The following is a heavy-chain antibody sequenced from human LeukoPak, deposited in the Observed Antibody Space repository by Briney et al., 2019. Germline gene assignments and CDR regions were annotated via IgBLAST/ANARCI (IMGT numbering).Heavy chain of an antibody. Sequence: SETLSLTCTVSGGSISSYYWSWIRQPAGKGLEWIGRIYTSGSTNYNPSLKSRVTMSVDTSKNQFSLKLSSVTAADTAVYYCARGPDSSGYYSPNYYMDVWGKGTTVTVSS. CDR2: IYTSGST. J-gene: IGHJ6*03. CDR1: GGSISSYY. V-gene: IGHV4-4*07. CDR3: ARGPDSSGYYSPNYYMDV. D-gene: IGHD3-22*01.